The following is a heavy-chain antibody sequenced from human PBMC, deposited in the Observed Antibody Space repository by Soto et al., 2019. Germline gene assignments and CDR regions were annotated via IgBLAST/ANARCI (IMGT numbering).Heavy chain of an antibody. D-gene: IGHD6-13*01. CDR1: RYRFNSSW. CDR2: VYPSDSDV. J-gene: IGHJ4*02. CDR3: TKGPTSPLVP. V-gene: IGHV5-51*01. Sequence: PGEALTISCQRSRYRFNSSWIGWVRQIPGKGLEWLGNVYPSDSDVRYSPSVEGRVTISVDNSINSAYLHLLNLKASDTGPYSCTKGPTSPLVPGGQGTLEDVSS.